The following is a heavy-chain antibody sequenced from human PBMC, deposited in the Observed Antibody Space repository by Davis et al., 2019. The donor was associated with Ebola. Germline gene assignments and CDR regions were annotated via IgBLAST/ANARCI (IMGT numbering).Heavy chain of an antibody. CDR1: GFTFSSYA. J-gene: IGHJ4*02. CDR2: ISYDGSNK. CDR3: ARKTYFDY. Sequence: GGSLRLSCAASGFTFSSYAMHWVRQAPGKGLEWVAVISYDGSNKYYADSVKGRFTISRDNSKNTLYLQMNSLRAEDTAVYYCARKTYFDYWGQGSLVTVSS. V-gene: IGHV3-30-3*01.